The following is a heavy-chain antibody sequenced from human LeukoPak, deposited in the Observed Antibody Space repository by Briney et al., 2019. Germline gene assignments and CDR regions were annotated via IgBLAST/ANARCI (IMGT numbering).Heavy chain of an antibody. J-gene: IGHJ4*02. CDR3: ARGTTVIQTLDY. CDR2: ITPNSGGT. D-gene: IGHD4-17*01. CDR1: GYTFSGYY. V-gene: IGHV1-2*02. Sequence: ATVTVSCTASGYTFSGYYMHWVRQPPGQGLQWMGWITPNSGGTNYAQKFQGRVTMTRDTSISTAYMELSSLKSDDTAVYYCARGTTVIQTLDYWGQGTLVTVSP.